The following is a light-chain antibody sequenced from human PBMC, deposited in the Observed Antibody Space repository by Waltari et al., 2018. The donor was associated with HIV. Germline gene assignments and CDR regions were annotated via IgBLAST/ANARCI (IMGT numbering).Light chain of an antibody. V-gene: IGKV1-39*01. J-gene: IGKJ5*01. CDR3: QQSYSIPIT. CDR1: QSISTY. Sequence: DIQMTQSPSSLSASVGDRVTITCRASQSISTYLTWYLQKPGKAPKLLIYAASSLLSGVPSRFSGSGSGTDFTLTISSLQPEDFATYYCQQSYSIPITFGQGTRLEIK. CDR2: AAS.